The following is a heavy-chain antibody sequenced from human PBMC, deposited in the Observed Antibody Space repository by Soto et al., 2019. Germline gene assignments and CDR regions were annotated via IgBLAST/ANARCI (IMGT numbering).Heavy chain of an antibody. CDR1: GFTFGHSA. V-gene: IGHV3-23*01. CDR3: AKPEEVVRGFDF. CDR2: ISGTGGAA. D-gene: IGHD3-10*01. J-gene: IGHJ4*02. Sequence: GGSLRLSCAASGFTFGHSAMSWVRQAPGKGLEWVAAISGTGGAAYYADSVKGRFTISRDNSRDTLFLQMNSLRVDDTAIYYCAKPEEVVRGFDFWGLGTLVTVSS.